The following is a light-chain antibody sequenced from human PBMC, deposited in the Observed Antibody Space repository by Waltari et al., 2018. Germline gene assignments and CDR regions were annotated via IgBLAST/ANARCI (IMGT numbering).Light chain of an antibody. V-gene: IGLV2-11*01. CDR3: CSFAALTV. CDR2: DVN. CDR1: SSDVDNYKY. J-gene: IGLJ2*01. Sequence: QSALTQPRSVSGSPGQSVTISCTGPSSDVDNYKYVSWYQQHPGKAPKLIIYDVNKRPSGVPDRFSGSKSGNTASLTISGLQTEDEADYYCCSFAALTVFAGGTKLTVL.